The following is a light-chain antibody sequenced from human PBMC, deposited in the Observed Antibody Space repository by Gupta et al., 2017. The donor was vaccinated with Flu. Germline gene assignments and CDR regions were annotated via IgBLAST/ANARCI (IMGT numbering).Light chain of an antibody. V-gene: IGLV1-44*01. CDR1: ISNIGGNP. CDR2: YNK. CDR3: AAWDDSLNGANWV. Sequence: SVLTQPPSASGTPGQRFTISCSGSISNIGGNPVYWYQQLPGTAPKLLVYYNKQGPSGVPDRVSGSKSGTSASLAISGLQSEDEADDYCAAWDDSLNGANWVFGGGSKLTVL. J-gene: IGLJ3*02.